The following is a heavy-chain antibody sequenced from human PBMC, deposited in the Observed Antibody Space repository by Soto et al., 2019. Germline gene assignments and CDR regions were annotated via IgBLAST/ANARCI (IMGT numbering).Heavy chain of an antibody. D-gene: IGHD2-2*03. CDR1: GFTFSSYS. V-gene: IGHV3-21*05. J-gene: IGHJ4*02. Sequence: GGSLRLSCAASGFTFSSYSMNWVRQAPGKGPEWISYIGPSHNDIGYADSVKGRFTISRDDSKNTLSLQMNSLRAEDTAVYYCARDGYCRNADCYNGEDYWGQGTLVTVSS. CDR2: IGPSHNDI. CDR3: ARDGYCRNADCYNGEDY.